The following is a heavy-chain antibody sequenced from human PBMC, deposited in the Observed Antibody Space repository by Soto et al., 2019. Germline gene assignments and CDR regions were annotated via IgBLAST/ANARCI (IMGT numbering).Heavy chain of an antibody. D-gene: IGHD6-19*01. CDR1: GGSFSGYY. J-gene: IGHJ4*02. CDR2: INHSGST. Sequence: XXTLSLPFAVYGGSFSGYYWRWIRQPPGKGLEWIGEINHSGSTNYHPSLKSRVTISVDTSKNQFSLKLSSVTAADTAVYYCARCQTGYSSGSNDYWGQGTLVTVSS. CDR3: ARCQTGYSSGSNDY. V-gene: IGHV4-34*01.